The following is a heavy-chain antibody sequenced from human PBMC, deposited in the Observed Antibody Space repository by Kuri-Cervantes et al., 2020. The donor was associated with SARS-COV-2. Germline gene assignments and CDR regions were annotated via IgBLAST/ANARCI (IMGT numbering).Heavy chain of an antibody. CDR2: ISGSGGST. Sequence: GSLRLSCAASGFTFSSYAMSWVRQAPGKGLEWVSAISGSGGSTYYADSVKGRFTISRDNSKNTLYLQMNSLRAEDTAVYYCARSGVSAATGYYYYYMDVWGKGTTVTVSS. J-gene: IGHJ6*03. D-gene: IGHD1-14*01. V-gene: IGHV3-23*01. CDR1: GFTFSSYA. CDR3: ARSGVSAATGYYYYYMDV.